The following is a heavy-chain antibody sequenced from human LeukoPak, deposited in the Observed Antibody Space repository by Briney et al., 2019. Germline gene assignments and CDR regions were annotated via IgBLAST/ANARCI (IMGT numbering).Heavy chain of an antibody. J-gene: IGHJ4*02. Sequence: SDTLSLTCTVSGGSISSYYWSWIRQPPGKGLEWIGYIYTSGSTNYNPSLTSRATLSVDTSKNQFSLKLSSVTAADTAVYYCASSGYSPYSFDYWGQGTLVTVSS. V-gene: IGHV4-4*09. CDR3: ASSGYSPYSFDY. CDR1: GGSISSYY. CDR2: IYTSGST. D-gene: IGHD3-22*01.